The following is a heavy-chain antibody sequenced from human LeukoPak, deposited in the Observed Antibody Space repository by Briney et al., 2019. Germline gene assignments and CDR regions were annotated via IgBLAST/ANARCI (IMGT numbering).Heavy chain of an antibody. D-gene: IGHD3-22*01. Sequence: SETLSLTCSVSGGSISSSSYYWGWNRQPPGKGLEWIGSIYCSGSTYYNPSLKSRVTISVDTSKNQFSLKLSSVTAADTAVYYCARQGVDYYDSSGYAFDYWGQGTLVTVSS. CDR1: GGSISSSSYY. V-gene: IGHV4-39*01. CDR2: IYCSGST. J-gene: IGHJ4*02. CDR3: ARQGVDYYDSSGYAFDY.